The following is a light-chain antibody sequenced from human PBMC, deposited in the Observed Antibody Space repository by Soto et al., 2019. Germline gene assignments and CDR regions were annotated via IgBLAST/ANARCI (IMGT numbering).Light chain of an antibody. Sequence: EIVLTQSPGTLSLSPGERATLSCRASQSVSSNYLAWYQQKPGQAPRLLMYGASNRATGIPDRFSGSGSGTDFTLTISRLEHEDFAVYYCQKYDASPPVYTFGQGTKLEIK. V-gene: IGKV3-20*01. J-gene: IGKJ2*01. CDR3: QKYDASPPVYT. CDR2: GAS. CDR1: QSVSSNY.